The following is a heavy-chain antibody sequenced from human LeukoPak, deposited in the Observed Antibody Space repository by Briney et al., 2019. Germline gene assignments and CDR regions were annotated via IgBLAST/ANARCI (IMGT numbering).Heavy chain of an antibody. D-gene: IGHD3-16*02. CDR2: INHSGST. CDR1: GGSFSGYY. Sequence: SETLSLTCAVYGGSFSGYYWSWIRQPPGKGLEWIGEINHSGSTNYNPSLKSRVTISVDTSKNQFSLKLSSVTAADTAVYYCARDRFEDDYVWGSYPLARDNWFDPWGQGTLVTVSS. CDR3: ARDRFEDDYVWGSYPLARDNWFDP. J-gene: IGHJ5*02. V-gene: IGHV4-34*01.